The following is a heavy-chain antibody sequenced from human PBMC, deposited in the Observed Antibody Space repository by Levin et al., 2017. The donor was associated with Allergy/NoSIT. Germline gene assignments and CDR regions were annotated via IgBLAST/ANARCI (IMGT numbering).Heavy chain of an antibody. V-gene: IGHV1-18*01. CDR2: ISAFNHNT. D-gene: IGHD6-13*01. CDR1: GYTFTNYG. Sequence: PGGSLRLSCKASGYTFTNYGISWMRQAPGQGLEWMGWISAFNHNTDYAQKFQGRVTMTTDTSTSTAYMELRSLISDDTALYYCAREAAAGSGGDYWGQGTLVTVSS. CDR3: AREAAAGSGGDY. J-gene: IGHJ4*02.